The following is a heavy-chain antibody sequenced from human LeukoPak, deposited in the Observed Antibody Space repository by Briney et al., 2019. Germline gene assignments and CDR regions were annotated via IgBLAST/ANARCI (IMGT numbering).Heavy chain of an antibody. CDR1: GFTFSSAR. Sequence: PGGSPRLSCAASGFTFSSARMSWVRQAPGKGLEWVGHIKSKSDGGTTDYAAPVKGRFTISRDDSKNTLYLQMNSLKTEDTAVYYCSTSKEGYRSSSSFYTDYWGQGTLVTVSS. D-gene: IGHD2-2*02. J-gene: IGHJ4*02. V-gene: IGHV3-15*01. CDR3: STSKEGYRSSSSFYTDY. CDR2: IKSKSDGGTT.